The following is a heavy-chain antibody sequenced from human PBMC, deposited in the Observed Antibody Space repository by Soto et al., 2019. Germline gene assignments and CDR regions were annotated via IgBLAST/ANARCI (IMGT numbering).Heavy chain of an antibody. CDR2: VYPGDSDT. Sequence: LGESLKISCKGSEYNFTTTWIGWVRQVPGKGLEWMGIVYPGDSDTRYSPSFQGRVTISADKSIATAYLHWSSLKASDTAMYFCASGFTLDFFDSWGPGTPVTVSS. D-gene: IGHD3-10*01. V-gene: IGHV5-51*01. CDR3: ASGFTLDFFDS. CDR1: EYNFTTTW. J-gene: IGHJ4*02.